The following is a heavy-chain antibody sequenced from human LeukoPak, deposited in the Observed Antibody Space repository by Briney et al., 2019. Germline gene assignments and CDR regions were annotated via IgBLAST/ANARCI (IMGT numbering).Heavy chain of an antibody. CDR3: ARRGIGYN. D-gene: IGHD5-18*01. J-gene: IGHJ4*02. CDR2: IYYSGST. Sequence: TSETLSLTCTVSGGSISSYYWSWIRQPPGKGLEWIGYIYYSGSTNYNPSLKSRVTISVDTSKNQFSLNLSSVTAADTAVYYCARRGIGYNWGQGTLVTVSS. CDR1: GGSISSYY. V-gene: IGHV4-59*12.